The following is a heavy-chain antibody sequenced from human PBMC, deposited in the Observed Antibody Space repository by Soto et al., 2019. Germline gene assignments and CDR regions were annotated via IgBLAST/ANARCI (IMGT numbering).Heavy chain of an antibody. CDR3: ARGGGVYYFDY. J-gene: IGHJ4*02. Sequence: PSETLSLTCTVSGGSISTYYWSWIRQPPGKGLEWIGYIYYDGSTSYNPSLRSRVTISVDTSKSQFSLKLSSVTAADTAVYYCARGGGVYYFDYWGQGTLVTVSS. D-gene: IGHD2-8*02. V-gene: IGHV4-59*01. CDR2: IYYDGST. CDR1: GGSISTYY.